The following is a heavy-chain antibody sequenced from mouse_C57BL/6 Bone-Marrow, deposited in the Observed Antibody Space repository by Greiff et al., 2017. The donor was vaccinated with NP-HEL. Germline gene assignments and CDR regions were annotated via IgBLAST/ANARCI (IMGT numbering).Heavy chain of an antibody. J-gene: IGHJ3*01. D-gene: IGHD3-2*02. CDR2: IYPGSGNT. Sequence: VQLQQSGPELVKPGASVKISCKASGYSFTSYYIHWVKQRPGQGLEWIGWIYPGSGNTKYNEKFKGKATLTADTSSSTAYMQLSSLTSEDSAVYYCARESSGSAWFAYWGQGTLVTVSA. V-gene: IGHV1-66*01. CDR1: GYSFTSYY. CDR3: ARESSGSAWFAY.